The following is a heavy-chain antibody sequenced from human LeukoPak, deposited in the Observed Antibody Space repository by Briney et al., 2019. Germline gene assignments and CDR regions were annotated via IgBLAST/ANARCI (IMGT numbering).Heavy chain of an antibody. CDR3: ARDHSSGWAHLDAFDI. CDR2: ISYDGSNK. J-gene: IGHJ3*02. D-gene: IGHD6-19*01. Sequence: QAGGSLRLSCAASGFTFSSYAMHWVRQAPGKGLEWVAVISYDGSNKYYADSVKGRFTISRDNSKNTLYLQMNSLRAEDTAVYYCARDHSSGWAHLDAFDIWGQGTMVTVSS. V-gene: IGHV3-30-3*01. CDR1: GFTFSSYA.